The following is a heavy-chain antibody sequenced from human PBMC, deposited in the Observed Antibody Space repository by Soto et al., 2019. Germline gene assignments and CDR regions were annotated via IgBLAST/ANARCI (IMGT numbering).Heavy chain of an antibody. CDR2: IYYSGST. CDR1: GGSVSSGSYY. D-gene: IGHD3-22*01. CDR3: AGEGGYVVVSSYYFDY. Sequence: QVQLQESGPGLVKPSETLSLTCTVSGGSVSSGSYYWSWIRQPPGKGLEWIGYIYYSGSTNYNPSLKSRVTISVDTSKNQFSLKLSSVTAADTAVYYCAGEGGYVVVSSYYFDYWGQGTLVTVSS. J-gene: IGHJ4*02. V-gene: IGHV4-61*01.